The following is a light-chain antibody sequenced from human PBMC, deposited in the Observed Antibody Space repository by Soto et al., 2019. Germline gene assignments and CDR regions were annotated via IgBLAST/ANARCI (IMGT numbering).Light chain of an antibody. CDR3: SSYAGGNNYL. V-gene: IGLV2-8*01. J-gene: IGLJ3*02. CDR1: SSDVGGYNY. CDR2: EVS. Sequence: QSVLTQPPSASGSPGQSVTISCTGTSSDVGGYNYVSWVQQHPGKAPKVMIYEVSKRPSGVPDRFSGSKSGNTASLTVSGLQAEDEADYYCSSYAGGNNYLFGGGTKVTVL.